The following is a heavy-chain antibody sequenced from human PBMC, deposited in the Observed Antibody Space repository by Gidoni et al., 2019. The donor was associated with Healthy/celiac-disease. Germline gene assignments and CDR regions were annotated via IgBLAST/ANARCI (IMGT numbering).Heavy chain of an antibody. J-gene: IGHJ4*02. CDR3: ARAANWGPARAFDY. CDR1: GYTFTGYY. Sequence: QVQLVQSGAEVQKPGASVTVSCQASGYTFTGYYMHWVRQAPGQGLEWMGWINPNSGGTNYAQKFQGRVTMTRDTSISTAYMELSRLRSDDTAVYYCARAANWGPARAFDYWGQGTLVTVSS. CDR2: INPNSGGT. V-gene: IGHV1-2*02. D-gene: IGHD7-27*01.